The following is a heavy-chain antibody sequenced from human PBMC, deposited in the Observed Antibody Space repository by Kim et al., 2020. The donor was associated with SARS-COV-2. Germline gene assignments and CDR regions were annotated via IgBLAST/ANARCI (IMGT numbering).Heavy chain of an antibody. CDR1: GGSISSSSYY. D-gene: IGHD5-12*01. Sequence: SETLSLTCTVSGGSISSSSYYWGWIRQPPGKGLEWIGSNYYSGSTYYNPSLKSRVTISVDTSKNQFSLKLSSVTAADTAVYYCARHGRRWLQLSPREFD. V-gene: IGHV4-39*01. J-gene: IGHJ4*01. CDR2: NYYSGST. CDR3: ARHGRRWLQLSPREFD.